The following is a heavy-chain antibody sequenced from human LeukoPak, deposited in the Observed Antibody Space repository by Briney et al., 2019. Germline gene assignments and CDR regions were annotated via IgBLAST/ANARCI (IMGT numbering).Heavy chain of an antibody. CDR3: TRGRTDFDY. CDR1: GFTFSYYS. V-gene: IGHV3-48*02. J-gene: IGHJ4*02. CDR2: ISSTSSTI. Sequence: GGSLRLSCAASGFTFSYYSMNWVRQAPGKGLEWVSYISSTSSTIYYTDSVKGRFTISRDNAKNSLYLQMNSLRDEDTAMYYCTRGRTDFDYWGQGTLVTVSA.